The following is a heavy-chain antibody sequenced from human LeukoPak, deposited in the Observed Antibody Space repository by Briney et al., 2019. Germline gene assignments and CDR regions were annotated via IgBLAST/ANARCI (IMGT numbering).Heavy chain of an antibody. J-gene: IGHJ4*02. V-gene: IGHV3-23*01. Sequence: PGGSLRLSCEASGFTFSSYAMSWVRQTPGKGLEWVSGISGSGGNTYYADSVKGRFTISRDNSKNTLYLQMNSLRAEDTAVYYCAKAGLRFLEWLVDYWGQGTLVTVSS. CDR3: AKAGLRFLEWLVDY. CDR1: GFTFSSYA. CDR2: ISGSGGNT. D-gene: IGHD3-3*01.